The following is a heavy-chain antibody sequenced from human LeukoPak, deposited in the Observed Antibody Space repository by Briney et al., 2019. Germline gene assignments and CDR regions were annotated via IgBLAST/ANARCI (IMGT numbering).Heavy chain of an antibody. D-gene: IGHD5-24*01. V-gene: IGHV1-46*01. CDR1: GYTFTSYY. CDR2: INPSGGST. J-gene: IGHJ4*02. CDR3: ARDGVDGYNLWDFDY. Sequence: ASVKVSCTASGYTFTSYYMHWVRQAPGQGLEWMGIINPSGGSTSYAQKFQGRVTMTRDTSTSTVYMELSSLRSEDTAVYYCARDGVDGYNLWDFDYWGQGTLVTVSS.